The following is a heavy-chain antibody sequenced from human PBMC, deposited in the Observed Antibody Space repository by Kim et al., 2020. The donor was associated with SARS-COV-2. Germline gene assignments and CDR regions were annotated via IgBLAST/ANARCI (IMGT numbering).Heavy chain of an antibody. D-gene: IGHD1-26*01. CDR1: GFTFSSYA. Sequence: GGSLRLSCAASGFTFSSYAMSWVRQAPGKGLEWVSAISGSGGSTYYADSVKGRFTISRDNSKNTLYLQMNSLRAEDTAVYYCESSTPSRGWELDAFDIWGQGTMVTVSS. V-gene: IGHV3-23*01. CDR2: ISGSGGST. J-gene: IGHJ3*02. CDR3: ESSTPSRGWELDAFDI.